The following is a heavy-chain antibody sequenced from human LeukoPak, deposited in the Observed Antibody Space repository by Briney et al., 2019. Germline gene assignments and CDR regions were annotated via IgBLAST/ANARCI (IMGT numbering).Heavy chain of an antibody. CDR2: TYYRSKWSS. V-gene: IGHV6-1*01. CDR3: ARDLWSGSYYYFDY. Sequence: SQTLSLTCAISGDSVSSNSAAWPWIRQSPSRGLEWLGRTYYRSKWSSDYAVSVKNRITINPATSKNQFSLHLNSVTPEDTAVYYCARDLWSGSYYYFDYWGQGTLVTVSS. CDR1: GDSVSSNSAA. J-gene: IGHJ4*02. D-gene: IGHD1-26*01.